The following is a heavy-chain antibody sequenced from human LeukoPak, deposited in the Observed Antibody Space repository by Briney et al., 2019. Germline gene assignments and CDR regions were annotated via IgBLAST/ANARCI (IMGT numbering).Heavy chain of an antibody. CDR1: GYTFTSYG. CDR3: ARGPGIAVAGSNWY. CDR2: ISAYNGNT. J-gene: IGHJ4*02. V-gene: IGHV1-18*01. Sequence: GASVKVSCKASGYTFTSYGISWVREAPGQGLEWMGCISAYNGNTNYAQKLQGRVTMTTDTSTSTAYMELRSLRSDDTAVYYCARGPGIAVAGSNWYWGQGTLVTVSS. D-gene: IGHD6-19*01.